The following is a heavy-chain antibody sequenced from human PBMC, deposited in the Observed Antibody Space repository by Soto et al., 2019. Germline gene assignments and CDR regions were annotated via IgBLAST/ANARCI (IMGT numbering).Heavy chain of an antibody. Sequence: GGSLRVSCAASGFIFGTNAMAWVRQAPGKGLEWVSAIGGGSGNTYYTDSVKGRFTISRDNSKNTLYLQMNSLRAEDTAEYYCAKGLSYGDYAKFDYWGQGGLVTVSS. CDR1: GFIFGTNA. CDR3: AKGLSYGDYAKFDY. D-gene: IGHD4-17*01. CDR2: IGGGSGNT. J-gene: IGHJ4*02. V-gene: IGHV3-23*01.